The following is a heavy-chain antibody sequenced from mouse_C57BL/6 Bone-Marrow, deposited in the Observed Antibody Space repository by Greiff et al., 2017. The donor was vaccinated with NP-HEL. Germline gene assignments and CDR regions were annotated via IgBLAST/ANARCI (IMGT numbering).Heavy chain of an antibody. V-gene: IGHV14-4*01. Sequence: LVESGAELVRPGASVKLSCTASGFNIKDDYMHWVKQRPEQGLEWIGWIDPENGDTEYASKFQGKATITADTSSNTAYLQLSSLTSEDTAVYYCTTHYGTPYYYAMDYWGQGTSVAVSS. D-gene: IGHD1-1*01. J-gene: IGHJ4*01. CDR3: TTHYGTPYYYAMDY. CDR2: IDPENGDT. CDR1: GFNIKDDY.